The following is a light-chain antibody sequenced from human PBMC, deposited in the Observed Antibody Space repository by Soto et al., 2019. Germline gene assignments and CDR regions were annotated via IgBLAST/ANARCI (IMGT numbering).Light chain of an antibody. CDR1: HSILYSPNNKNY. V-gene: IGKV4-1*01. J-gene: IGKJ2*01. Sequence: DIVMTQSPDSLAVSLGERATINCKSSHSILYSPNNKNYLAWYQQKPGQPPKLLIYWASTRESGVPDRFSGSGSGTDFTLTISSLQSEDFAVYSCQQYNDWYTFGQGTKLEIK. CDR3: QQYNDWYT. CDR2: WAS.